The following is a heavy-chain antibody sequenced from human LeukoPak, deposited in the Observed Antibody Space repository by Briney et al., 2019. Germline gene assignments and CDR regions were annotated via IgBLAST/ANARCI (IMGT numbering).Heavy chain of an antibody. V-gene: IGHV3-30*04. CDR1: GFTFRSYA. CDR2: LSYDGSNK. J-gene: IGHJ4*02. CDR3: ARNRTYGSGSYHY. D-gene: IGHD3-10*01. Sequence: SGGSQRLPCAASGFTFRSYAMHWVSQAPGKALEWVAVLSYDGSNKYYADSVKGRFTISRDNSKNTLYLQMNSLIAEHTAVYFCARNRTYGSGSYHYWGQGTLVTVSS.